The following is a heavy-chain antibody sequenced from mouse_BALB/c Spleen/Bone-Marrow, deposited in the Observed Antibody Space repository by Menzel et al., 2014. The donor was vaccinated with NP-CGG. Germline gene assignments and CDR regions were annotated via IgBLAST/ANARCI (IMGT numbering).Heavy chain of an antibody. CDR3: TREGDSPFAY. CDR1: GYTFTSYY. CDR2: INPSNGGT. J-gene: IGHJ3*01. V-gene: IGHV1S81*02. Sequence: QVQLKDSGAELVKPGASVKLSCKASGYTFTSYYMYWVKQRPGQGLEWIGEINPSNGGTNFNEKFKSKATLTVDKFSSTAYMQLSSLASEDSAVYYCTREGDSPFAYWGQGTLVTVSA. D-gene: IGHD2-13*01.